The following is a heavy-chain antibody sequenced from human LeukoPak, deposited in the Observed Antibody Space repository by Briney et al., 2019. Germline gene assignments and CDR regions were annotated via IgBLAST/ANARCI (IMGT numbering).Heavy chain of an antibody. D-gene: IGHD3-22*01. J-gene: IGHJ6*03. CDR1: GFTFSSYS. V-gene: IGHV3-21*01. CDR3: ARRGYDSSGYYYYYYYYMDV. Sequence: GGSLRLSCAASGFTFSSYSMNWVRQAPGKGLEWVSTISSSSSYIYYADSVKGRFTISRDNAKNSLYLQMNSLRAEDTAVYYCARRGYDSSGYYYYYYYYMDVWGKGTTVTVSS. CDR2: ISSSSSYI.